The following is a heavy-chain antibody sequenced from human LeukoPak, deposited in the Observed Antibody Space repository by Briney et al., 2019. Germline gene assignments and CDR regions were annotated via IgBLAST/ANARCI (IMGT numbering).Heavy chain of an antibody. Sequence: GGSLRLSCAASGFTFSSYGMHWVRQAPGKGLEWVAVISYDGSSKYYADSVKGRFTISRDNSKNTLYLQMNSLRAEDTAVYYCARDWWFGELSYGMDVWGQGTTVTVSS. CDR3: ARDWWFGELSYGMDV. D-gene: IGHD3-10*01. J-gene: IGHJ6*02. CDR2: ISYDGSSK. V-gene: IGHV3-30*19. CDR1: GFTFSSYG.